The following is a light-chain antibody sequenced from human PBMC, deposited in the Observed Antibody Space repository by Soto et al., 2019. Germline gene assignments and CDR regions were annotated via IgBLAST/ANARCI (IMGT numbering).Light chain of an antibody. V-gene: IGKV3-20*01. J-gene: IGKJ3*01. CDR1: ESVSGSY. CDR2: GAS. CDR3: QQYGNSPIT. Sequence: EIVLTQSPGTLSLSPGERATVSCRASESVSGSYLAWYQQKPGQAPRLLIQGASSRATGIPDRFSGSGSGTDFALTITRLEPEDFAVYYCQQYGNSPITFGPGAKVDLK.